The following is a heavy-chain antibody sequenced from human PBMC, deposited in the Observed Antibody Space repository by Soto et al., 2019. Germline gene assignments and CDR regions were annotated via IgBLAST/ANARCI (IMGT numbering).Heavy chain of an antibody. Sequence: QVQLQESGPGRVKPSETLSLSCSVSGGSVRTGSYHWSWIRQPPGKGLEWIGFIPNNGSPDYNPSLKSRVVVSLDRSKNQFSLKVNSVTAADTDVYFCARIGWRGDSWGQGTLVTVSS. V-gene: IGHV4-61*01. J-gene: IGHJ4*02. D-gene: IGHD6-19*01. CDR1: GGSVRTGSYH. CDR2: IPNNGSP. CDR3: ARIGWRGDS.